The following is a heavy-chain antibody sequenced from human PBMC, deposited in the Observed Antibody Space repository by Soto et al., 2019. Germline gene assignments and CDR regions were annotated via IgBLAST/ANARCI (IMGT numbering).Heavy chain of an antibody. D-gene: IGHD3-16*01. Sequence: QVQLVESGGGVVRSGGSLRLSCAVSGYTFSDFGMHWVRQPPGKGLEWVAVISYDGGNRYYSESVKGRFDISRDNSEDTLYLQMNGLRPEDTAVYYCAKGLGLGAVFMEFSPCGQGALGTVSS. CDR1: GYTFSDFG. CDR2: ISYDGGNR. CDR3: AKGLGLGAVFMEFSP. V-gene: IGHV3-30*18. J-gene: IGHJ1*01.